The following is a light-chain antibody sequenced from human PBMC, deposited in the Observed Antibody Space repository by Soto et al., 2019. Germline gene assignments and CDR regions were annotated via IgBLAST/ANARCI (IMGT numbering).Light chain of an antibody. V-gene: IGKV3-20*01. CDR3: QQYGHSPWT. CDR2: GAS. J-gene: IGKJ1*01. Sequence: EIVLTQSPGTLSLSPGERATLSCRASQSVSSGFLAWYQQKPGQAPRLLIYGASSRATGIPDRFSGSGSGTDFTLTISRLGPEDFAVYYCQQYGHSPWTFGQGTKVEIK. CDR1: QSVSSGF.